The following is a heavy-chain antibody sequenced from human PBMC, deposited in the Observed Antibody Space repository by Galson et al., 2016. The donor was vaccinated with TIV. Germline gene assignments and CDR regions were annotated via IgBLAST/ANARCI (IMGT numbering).Heavy chain of an antibody. CDR2: IYWDADK. CDR1: GFSLSTTKVG. Sequence: PALVKPTQTLTLTCTFSGFSLSTTKVGVAWVRQPPGEALEWLALIYWDADKRYSPSLRSRLAISKDTSKNQVVLIMTNMDPVDTATYYCTHLPNMFYYGMAVWGQGTTVTVSS. V-gene: IGHV2-5*02. CDR3: THLPNMFYYGMAV. D-gene: IGHD3-10*02. J-gene: IGHJ6*02.